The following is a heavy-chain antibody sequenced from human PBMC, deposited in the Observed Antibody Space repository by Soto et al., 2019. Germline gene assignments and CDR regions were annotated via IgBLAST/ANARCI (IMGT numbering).Heavy chain of an antibody. J-gene: IGHJ4*02. V-gene: IGHV4-34*01. CDR2: INHSGST. CDR1: GGSFSGYY. D-gene: IGHD3-16*01. Sequence: SETLSLTCAVYGGSFSGYYWSWIRQPPGKGLEWIGEINHSGSTNYNPSLKSRVTISVDTSKNQFSLKLSSVTAADTAVYYCARRLPRGGFDYWGQGTLVTVSS. CDR3: ARRLPRGGFDY.